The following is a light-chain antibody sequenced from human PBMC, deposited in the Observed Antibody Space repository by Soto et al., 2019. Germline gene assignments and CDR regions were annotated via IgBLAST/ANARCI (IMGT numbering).Light chain of an antibody. CDR1: QTIDSW. CDR3: QDYPIHSGT. CDR2: KAS. J-gene: IGKJ1*01. V-gene: IGKV1-5*03. Sequence: KVYHSSSTVSASVRERITITSRASQTIDSWLAWYQQRPGKPPNLLIYKASTLASGVPSRFSGSGSGTEFTLTFNILQPDDFAPYYCQDYPIHSGTFAQGTKVDIK.